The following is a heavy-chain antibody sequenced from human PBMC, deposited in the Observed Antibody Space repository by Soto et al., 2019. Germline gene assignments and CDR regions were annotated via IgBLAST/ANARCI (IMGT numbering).Heavy chain of an antibody. Sequence: QVQLQQWGAGLLKPSETLSLTCAVYGGFVSSGSYYWSWIRQPPGKGLEWIGEMSHSGGTHFNPSLKRRVTISVDTSKTQCSLKMSSVTAADPALYYCARVERGTSTTVVDAFDIWGPGTRVTVSS. V-gene: IGHV4-34*01. CDR2: MSHSGGT. CDR1: GGFVSSGSYY. D-gene: IGHD1-1*01. CDR3: ARVERGTSTTVVDAFDI. J-gene: IGHJ3*02.